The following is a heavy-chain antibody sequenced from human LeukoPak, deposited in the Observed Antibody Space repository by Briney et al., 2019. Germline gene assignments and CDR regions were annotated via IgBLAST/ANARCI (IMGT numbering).Heavy chain of an antibody. CDR3: ARDQWDEDYFDY. D-gene: IGHD1-26*01. CDR1: AFTLRNYE. CDR2: ISSSGSSA. V-gene: IGHV3-48*03. Sequence: GGSLRLSCAASAFTLRNYEMHWVRQAPGKGLEWVSYISSSGSSAFYADSVKGRFTISRDNAKNSLYLQMNSLRAKDTAVYYCARDQWDEDYFDYWGQGTLVTVSS. J-gene: IGHJ4*02.